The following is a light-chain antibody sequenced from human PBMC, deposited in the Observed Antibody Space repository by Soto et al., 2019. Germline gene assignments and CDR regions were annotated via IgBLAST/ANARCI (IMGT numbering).Light chain of an antibody. V-gene: IGKV3-15*01. J-gene: IGKJ4*01. CDR2: ATS. CDR3: QQYGDWPLT. Sequence: EIVVTQSPATLSLSPGERATLSCRASQSIRNTSAWYQQQPGQARRLLICATSISATGVPARFSGSGSVTEFTLTISRLQSEDFAVYYCQQYGDWPLTFGGGTKVEIE. CDR1: QSIRNT.